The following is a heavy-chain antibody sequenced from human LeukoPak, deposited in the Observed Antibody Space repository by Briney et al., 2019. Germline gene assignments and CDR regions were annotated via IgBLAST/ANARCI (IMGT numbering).Heavy chain of an antibody. D-gene: IGHD2/OR15-2a*01. V-gene: IGHV3-21*01. CDR1: GFTFSSYR. Sequence: GGSLRLSCAASGFTFSSYRMNWARQAPGKGLEWVSSISASPYIYYADSVKGRFTISRDDSKHSMYLQMNSLRAEDTTLYYCARGGLSGQRTDLFDIWGQGTMVTVSS. J-gene: IGHJ3*02. CDR2: ISASPYI. CDR3: ARGGLSGQRTDLFDI.